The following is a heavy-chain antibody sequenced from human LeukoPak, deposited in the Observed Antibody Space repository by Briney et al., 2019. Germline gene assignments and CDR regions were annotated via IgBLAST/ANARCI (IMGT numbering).Heavy chain of an antibody. J-gene: IGHJ4*02. V-gene: IGHV1-2*02. CDR2: INPNSGGT. Sequence: ASVKVSCKASGYTFTCYYMHWVRQAPGQGLEWMGWINPNSGGTNYAQKFQGRVTMTRDTSISTAYMELSRLRSDDTAVYYCARDRHYDFWSGSGDYWGQGTLVTVSS. D-gene: IGHD3-3*01. CDR1: GYTFTCYY. CDR3: ARDRHYDFWSGSGDY.